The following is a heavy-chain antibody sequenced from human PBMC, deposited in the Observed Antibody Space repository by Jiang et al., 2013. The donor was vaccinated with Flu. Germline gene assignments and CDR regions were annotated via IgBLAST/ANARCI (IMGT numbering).Heavy chain of an antibody. CDR1: GGSISSSSYY. V-gene: IGHV4-39*01. CDR2: IYYSGST. D-gene: IGHD2-15*01. Sequence: LLKPSETLSLTCTVSGGSISSSSYYWGWIRQPPGKGLEWIGSIYYSGSTYYNPSLKSRVTISVDTSKNQFSLKLSSVTAADTAVYYCARLSGGSCLIEWWGQGTLVTVSS. J-gene: IGHJ4*02. CDR3: ARLSGGSCLIEW.